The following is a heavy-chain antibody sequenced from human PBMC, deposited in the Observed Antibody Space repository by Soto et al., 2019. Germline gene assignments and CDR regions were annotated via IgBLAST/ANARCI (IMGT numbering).Heavy chain of an antibody. V-gene: IGHV1-3*01. D-gene: IGHD1-26*01. CDR1: GYTFTSYA. CDR3: ARVLLSGSYLNWFDP. Sequence: ASVKVSCKASGYTFTSYAMHWVRQAPGQRLEWMGWINAGNGNTKYSQKFQGRVTITRDTSASTAYMELSSLRSEDTAVYYCARVLLSGSYLNWFDPWGQGTLVTVSS. J-gene: IGHJ5*02. CDR2: INAGNGNT.